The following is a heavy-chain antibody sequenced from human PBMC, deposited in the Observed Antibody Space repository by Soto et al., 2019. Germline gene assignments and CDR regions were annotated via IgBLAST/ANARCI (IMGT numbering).Heavy chain of an antibody. V-gene: IGHV4-59*08. CDR3: ASPTPRREYSSSQDGRRYYYYYGMDV. CDR1: GGAIVNLY. CDR2: IYYNGNS. Sequence: SLPLSVPWTVSGGAIVNLYWRCIIQPQGKGPEWIGYIYYNGNSNYNPSLKSRVTISVDTSKNQFSLKLSSVTAADTAVYYCASPTPRREYSSSQDGRRYYYYYGMDVWGQGTTVTVSS. D-gene: IGHD6-13*01. J-gene: IGHJ6*02.